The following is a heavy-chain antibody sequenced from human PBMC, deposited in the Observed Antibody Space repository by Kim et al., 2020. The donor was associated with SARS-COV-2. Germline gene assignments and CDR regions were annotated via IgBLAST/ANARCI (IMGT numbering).Heavy chain of an antibody. CDR3: ASLGAAHFDY. CDR2: ISSSSSTI. V-gene: IGHV3-48*04. J-gene: IGHJ4*02. CDR1: GFTFSSYS. Sequence: GGSLRLSCAASGFTFSSYSMNWVRQAPGKGLEWVSYISSSSSTIYYADSVKGRFTISRYNAKNSLYLQMNSLRAEDTAVYYCASLGAAHFDYWGQGTLVTVSS. D-gene: IGHD1-26*01.